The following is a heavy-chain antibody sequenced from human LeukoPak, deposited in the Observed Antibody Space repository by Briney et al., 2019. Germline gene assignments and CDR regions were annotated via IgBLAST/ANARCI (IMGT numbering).Heavy chain of an antibody. Sequence: PGGSLRLSCAASGFTFSGSAMHWVRQASGKGLEWVGRIRSKANSYATAYAASVKGRFTISRDDSKNTAYLQMNSLKTEDTAVYYCTSDEYYYGSGTFDPWGQGTLVTVSS. J-gene: IGHJ5*02. CDR2: IRSKANSYAT. CDR3: TSDEYYYGSGTFDP. D-gene: IGHD3-10*01. V-gene: IGHV3-73*01. CDR1: GFTFSGSA.